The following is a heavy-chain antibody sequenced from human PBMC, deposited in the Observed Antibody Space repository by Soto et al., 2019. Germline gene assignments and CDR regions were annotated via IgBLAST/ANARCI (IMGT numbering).Heavy chain of an antibody. J-gene: IGHJ4*02. D-gene: IGHD6-13*01. Sequence: PGESLKISCKGSGYSFTSYWIGWVRQMPGKGLEWMGIIYPGDSDTRYSPSFQGQVTMTSDKSITTVYMELSSLRSDYTAVYYCVRDAPSQQSIFDRCGQGTLVTVSS. CDR3: VRDAPSQQSIFDR. V-gene: IGHV5-51*01. CDR2: IYPGDSDT. CDR1: GYSFTSYW.